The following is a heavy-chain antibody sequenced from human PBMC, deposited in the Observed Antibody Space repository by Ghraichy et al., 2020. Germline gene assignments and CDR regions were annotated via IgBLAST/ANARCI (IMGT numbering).Heavy chain of an antibody. CDR3: ARYCGGDCYSKGGDY. J-gene: IGHJ4*02. CDR2: ISAYNGNT. Sequence: ASVKVSCKASGYTFTSYGISWVRQAPGQGLEWMGWISAYNGNTNYAKKLQGRVTMTTDTSTSTAYMELRSLRSDDTAVYYCARYCGGDCYSKGGDYWGQGTLVTVSS. V-gene: IGHV1-18*01. CDR1: GYTFTSYG. D-gene: IGHD2-21*02.